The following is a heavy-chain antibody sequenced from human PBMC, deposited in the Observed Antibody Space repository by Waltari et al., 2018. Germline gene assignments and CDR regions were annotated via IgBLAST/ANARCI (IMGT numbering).Heavy chain of an antibody. V-gene: IGHV3-7*01. CDR1: GFILSRYW. CDR3: VRDLVNFWLSFDALDM. Sequence: EVQLVESGGGLVQPGGSLRLSCAASGFILSRYWMSWVRQAPGKGLGWVANIKYDGSEKHYVDSVKGRFTISRDNLKDSLYLQMNSLRVEDTAVYYCVRDLVNFWLSFDALDMWGQGTMVTVSS. CDR2: IKYDGSEK. D-gene: IGHD3-3*01. J-gene: IGHJ3*02.